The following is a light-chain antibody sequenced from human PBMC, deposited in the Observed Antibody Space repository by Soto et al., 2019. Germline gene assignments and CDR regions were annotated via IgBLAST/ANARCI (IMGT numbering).Light chain of an antibody. J-gene: IGKJ4*01. V-gene: IGKV1-33*01. CDR2: DPP. CDR3: QQYANLPRT. CDR1: PDIKNY. Sequence: DIQRTQSPSSLSASAGDRVTITFEASPDIKNYFNWYQQKSGKAPKLLMYDPPNLETGVPSRVSGSGSGTDFNFTINRLQHEDIGTYYCQQYANLPRTFGGGTKVEIK.